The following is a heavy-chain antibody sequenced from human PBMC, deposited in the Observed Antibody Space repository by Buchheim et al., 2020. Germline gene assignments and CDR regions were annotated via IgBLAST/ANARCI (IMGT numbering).Heavy chain of an antibody. CDR2: ISSSGGTK. J-gene: IGHJ4*02. V-gene: IGHV3-11*01. CDR3: ARVAWESYRYKLDS. D-gene: IGHD3-16*02. Sequence: QVQLVESGGGLVKPGGSLRLSCAASGFTFSDYYMSWIRQAPGKGLEWVSHISSSGGTKFYRDSVKGRFTISRDNAKNSLYLQMTSLRVEDAAVYYCARVAWESYRYKLDSWAQGTL. CDR1: GFTFSDYY.